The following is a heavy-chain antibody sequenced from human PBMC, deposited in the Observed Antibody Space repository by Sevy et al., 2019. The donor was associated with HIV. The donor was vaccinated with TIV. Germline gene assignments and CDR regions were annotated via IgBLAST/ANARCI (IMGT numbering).Heavy chain of an antibody. V-gene: IGHV3-21*01. D-gene: IGHD6-13*01. J-gene: IGHJ4*02. CDR2: ISTSSSYK. CDR1: GFTLSSYT. CDR3: ATEIGDYIAAAGFDY. Sequence: GGSLRLSCAASGFTLSSYTMNWVRQAPGKGLEWVSSISTSSSYKYYADSVKGRFTISRDNAKNSLYLQMNSLRAEDTAVYYCATEIGDYIAAAGFDYWGQGTLVTVSS.